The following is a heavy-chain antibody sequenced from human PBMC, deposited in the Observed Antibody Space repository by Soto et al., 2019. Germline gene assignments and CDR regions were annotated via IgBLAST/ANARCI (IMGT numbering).Heavy chain of an antibody. V-gene: IGHV3-21*06. CDR3: ARESEDLTSNFDY. J-gene: IGHJ4*02. CDR2: ISSTTNYI. CDR1: GFTFTRYS. Sequence: WGSLRLSCAASGFTFTRYSMNWFRQSPLKWLEWVSSISSTTNYIYYGDSMKGRFTISRDNAENSLYLEMNSLRAEDTAVYYCARESEDLTSNFDYWGQGTLVTVSS.